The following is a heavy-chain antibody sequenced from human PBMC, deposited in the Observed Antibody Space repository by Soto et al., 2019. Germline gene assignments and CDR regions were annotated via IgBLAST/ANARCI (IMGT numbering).Heavy chain of an antibody. V-gene: IGHV1-69*13. J-gene: IGHJ6*02. CDR2: IIPIFGTA. Sequence: SVKVSCKASGGTFSSYAISWVRQAPGQGLEWMGGIIPIFGTANYAQKFQGRVTITADESTSTAYMELSSLRSEDTAVYYCARESITMIVVVIVSYGMDVWGQGTTVTVSS. D-gene: IGHD3-22*01. CDR3: ARESITMIVVVIVSYGMDV. CDR1: GGTFSSYA.